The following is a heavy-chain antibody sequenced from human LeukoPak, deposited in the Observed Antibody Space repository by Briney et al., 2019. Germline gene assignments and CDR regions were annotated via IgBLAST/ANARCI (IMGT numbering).Heavy chain of an antibody. CDR3: AREPPGYSSSWSVGDY. D-gene: IGHD6-13*01. J-gene: IGHJ4*02. CDR2: INHSGST. V-gene: IGHV4-34*01. CDR1: GGSFSGYY. Sequence: PSETLSLTCAVYGGSFSGYYWSWIRQPPGKGLEWIGEINHSGSTNYNPSLKSRVTISVDTSKNQFSPKLSSVTAADTAVYYCAREPPGYSSSWSVGDYWGQGTLVTVSS.